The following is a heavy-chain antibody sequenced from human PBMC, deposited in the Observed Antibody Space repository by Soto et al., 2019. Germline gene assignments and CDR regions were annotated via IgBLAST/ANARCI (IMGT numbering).Heavy chain of an antibody. D-gene: IGHD3-10*01. J-gene: IGHJ4*02. CDR3: ARDHPGSSHFDY. Sequence: PSETLSLTCTVSGGSISSGDYYWSWTRQPPGKGLEWIGYIYYSGSTYYNPSLKSRVTISVDTSKNQFSLKLSSVTAADTAMYYCARDHPGSSHFDYWGQGTLVTVPQ. V-gene: IGHV4-30-4*02. CDR1: GGSISSGDYY. CDR2: IYYSGST.